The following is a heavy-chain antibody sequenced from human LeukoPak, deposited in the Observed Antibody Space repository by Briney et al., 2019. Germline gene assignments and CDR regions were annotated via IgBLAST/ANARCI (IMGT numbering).Heavy chain of an antibody. J-gene: IGHJ5*02. CDR2: IYYSWST. CDR3: ARHDLQLENLWFGTGNWLDP. V-gene: IGHV4-39*01. CDR1: GGSISSSSYY. Sequence: SETLSLTCTVSGGSISSSSYYWGWIRQPPGEGLGWIGSIYYSWSTYYNPSLKSRVTISADTSNNQSSLQLSSVTAADTAVYYCARHDLQLENLWFGTGNWLDPGGRGTVVSVS. D-gene: IGHD3-10*01.